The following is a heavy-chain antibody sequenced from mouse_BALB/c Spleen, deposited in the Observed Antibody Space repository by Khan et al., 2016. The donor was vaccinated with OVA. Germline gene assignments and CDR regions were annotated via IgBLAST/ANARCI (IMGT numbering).Heavy chain of an antibody. J-gene: IGHJ2*01. CDR1: GYTFTNYT. V-gene: IGHV1-4*01. CDR2: INPSSGYT. Sequence: VQLQQSGAELARPGASVKMSCKASGYTFTNYTMHWVKQRPGQGLEWIGYINPSSGYTKYNQKFKDKATLTADNSSSTAYMQLSSLTSEDSAVYYGARTHEKWGQGTTLTVSS. CDR3: ARTHEK.